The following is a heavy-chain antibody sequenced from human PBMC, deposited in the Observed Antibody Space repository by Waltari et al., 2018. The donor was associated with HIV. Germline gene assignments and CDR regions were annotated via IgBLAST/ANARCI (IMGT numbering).Heavy chain of an antibody. CDR1: GFTVSSNY. CDR2: ISSGGST. J-gene: IGHJ4*02. D-gene: IGHD3-22*01. Sequence: EVQLVESGGTLIQPGGSLRLSCAASGFTVSSNYMSWVRQAPGTGREWVSVISSGGSTYYADAVKGRFTISRDNSKNTLYLQMNSLRAEDTAVYYCARDPTPYYSDSSGYYWNWGQGTLVTVSS. V-gene: IGHV3-53*01. CDR3: ARDPTPYYSDSSGYYWN.